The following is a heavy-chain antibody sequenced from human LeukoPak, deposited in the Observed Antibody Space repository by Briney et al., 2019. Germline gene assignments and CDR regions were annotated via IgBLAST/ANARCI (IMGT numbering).Heavy chain of an antibody. CDR2: IYYSGST. CDR1: GGSISSYY. CDR3: ARRVSGWLFDY. V-gene: IGHV4-59*08. Sequence: SETLSLTCTVSGGSISSYYWSWIRQPPGKGLEWIGYIYYSGSTNYNPSLKSRVTISVDTSKNQFSLKLSSVTAADTAVYYCARRVSGWLFDYWGQGTLVTVSS. J-gene: IGHJ4*02. D-gene: IGHD6-19*01.